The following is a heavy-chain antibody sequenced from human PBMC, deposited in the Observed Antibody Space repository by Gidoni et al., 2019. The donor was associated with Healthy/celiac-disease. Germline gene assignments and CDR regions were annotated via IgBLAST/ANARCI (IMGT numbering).Heavy chain of an antibody. Sequence: QVQLVQSGAEVKKPGASVKVSCKASGYTFTSYYMHWVRQAPGQGLEWMGIINPSGGSTSYAQKFQGRVTMTRDTSTSTVYMELSSLRSEDTAVYYCASNDYYDSSGDAFDIWGQGTMVTVSS. V-gene: IGHV1-46*01. D-gene: IGHD3-22*01. J-gene: IGHJ3*02. CDR1: GYTFTSYY. CDR3: ASNDYYDSSGDAFDI. CDR2: INPSGGST.